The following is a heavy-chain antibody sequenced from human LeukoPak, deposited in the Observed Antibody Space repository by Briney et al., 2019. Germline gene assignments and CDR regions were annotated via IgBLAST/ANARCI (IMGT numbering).Heavy chain of an antibody. D-gene: IGHD2-21*02. Sequence: GGSLRLSCAASGFTFSNYAVSWVRQAPGKGLEWVSAISGSGGSTYYADSVKGRFTISRDNSKNTLYLQMNSLRAEDTAVYYCAKDWAYCGGDCYPDAFDIWGQGTMVTVSS. CDR1: GFTFSNYA. V-gene: IGHV3-23*01. CDR2: ISGSGGST. CDR3: AKDWAYCGGDCYPDAFDI. J-gene: IGHJ3*02.